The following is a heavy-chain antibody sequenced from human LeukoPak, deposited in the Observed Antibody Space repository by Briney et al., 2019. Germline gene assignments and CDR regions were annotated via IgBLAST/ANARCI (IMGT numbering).Heavy chain of an antibody. J-gene: IGHJ4*02. D-gene: IGHD3-22*01. CDR3: ASDAFYDSGGYYYY. V-gene: IGHV4-61*02. CDR1: GGSISSGSYY. CDR2: IYTSGST. Sequence: SETLSLTCTVSGGSISSGSYYWSWIRQPAGKELEWIGRIYTSGSTNYNPSLKSRVTISVDTSKNQFSLKLSSVTAADTAVYYCASDAFYDSGGYYYYWGQGTLVTVSS.